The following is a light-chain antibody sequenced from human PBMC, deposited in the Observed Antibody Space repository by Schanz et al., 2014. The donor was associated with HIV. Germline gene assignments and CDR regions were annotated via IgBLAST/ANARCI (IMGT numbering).Light chain of an antibody. Sequence: EFVLTQSPGTLSLSPGDRATLSCRASQSVSDSYLAWYQQKPGQAPRLLIYRASTRAAGIPARFSGSGSGTEFTLTISSLQSEDFAVYYCQQYNDWPPITFGQGTRLEIK. CDR2: RAS. J-gene: IGKJ5*01. CDR1: QSVSDSY. CDR3: QQYNDWPPIT. V-gene: IGKV3-15*01.